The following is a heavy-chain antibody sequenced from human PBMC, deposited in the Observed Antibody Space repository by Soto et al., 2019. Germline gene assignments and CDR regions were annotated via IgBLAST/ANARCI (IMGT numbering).Heavy chain of an antibody. CDR1: GYTFTSYY. J-gene: IGHJ4*02. CDR2: INADNGNT. D-gene: IGHD3-22*01. Sequence: ASVKVSCKASGYTFTSYYMHWVRQAPGQRLEWMGWINADNGNTKYSQKFQGRVTITRDTSASTAYMELSSLRSEDTAVYYCARHSDYYYDSSGYFRDPRYYFDYWGQGTLVTVSS. V-gene: IGHV1-3*01. CDR3: ARHSDYYYDSSGYFRDPRYYFDY.